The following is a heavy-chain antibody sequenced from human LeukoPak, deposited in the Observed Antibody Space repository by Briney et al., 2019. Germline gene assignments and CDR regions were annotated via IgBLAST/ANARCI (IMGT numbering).Heavy chain of an antibody. Sequence: PGGSLRLSCAASGFTFSSSWMNWVRQAPGKGLEWVANIKPDGSEKFYVDSVKGRFTISRDNAKNSLYLQMNSLRAEDTAVYYCARDPGRGMDVWGQGTTVTVSS. J-gene: IGHJ6*02. CDR2: IKPDGSEK. V-gene: IGHV3-7*04. CDR1: GFTFSSSW. CDR3: ARDPGRGMDV.